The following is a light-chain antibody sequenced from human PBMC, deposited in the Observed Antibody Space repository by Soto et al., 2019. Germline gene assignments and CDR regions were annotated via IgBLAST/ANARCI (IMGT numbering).Light chain of an antibody. CDR2: DTT. Sequence: QTVVTQEPSLTVSPGGTVTLTCGSTTGAVTSGHYPYWFQQKPGQAPRTLIYDTTNTHSWTPARFSGSLLGGKAALTLSGAQPEDEAGYYCLLSDSGAHVFGTGTKVTVL. J-gene: IGLJ1*01. CDR3: LLSDSGAHV. CDR1: TGAVTSGHY. V-gene: IGLV7-46*01.